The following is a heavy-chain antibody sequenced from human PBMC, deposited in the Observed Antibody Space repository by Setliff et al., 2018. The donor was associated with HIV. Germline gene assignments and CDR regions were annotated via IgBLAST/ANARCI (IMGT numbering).Heavy chain of an antibody. J-gene: IGHJ5*02. V-gene: IGHV3-7*03. CDR2: MDEHGNKK. CDR1: GFTFSDYE. CDR3: AALSLRTNAVYGIVSTRFDP. Sequence: GGLRLSCTASGFTFSDYEMNWARQAPGKGLEWVANMDEHGNKKYYVASLKGRFTISRDNAKNSLFLQMSNLRAEDTAVYYCAALSLRTNAVYGIVSTRFDPWGRGTLVTVSS. D-gene: IGHD2-8*01.